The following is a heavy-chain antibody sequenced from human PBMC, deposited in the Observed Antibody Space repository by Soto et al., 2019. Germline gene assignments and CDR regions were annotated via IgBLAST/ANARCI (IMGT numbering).Heavy chain of an antibody. CDR2: IYPGDAHT. J-gene: IGHJ6*02. CDR3: ARLPTGRTVTDHGMDV. V-gene: IGHV5-51*01. CDR1: GYGFISYW. Sequence: PGESLKIPCRGSGYGFISYWIGRGRQMPGKGLEWMGIIYPGDAHTRYSPSFQGQVTISADKSISTAYLQWSSLKASDTAMYYCARLPTGRTVTDHGMDVWGQGTVVTVSS. D-gene: IGHD3-10*01.